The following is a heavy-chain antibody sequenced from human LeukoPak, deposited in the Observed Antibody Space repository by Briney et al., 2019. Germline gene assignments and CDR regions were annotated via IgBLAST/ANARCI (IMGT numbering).Heavy chain of an antibody. D-gene: IGHD4-17*01. J-gene: IGHJ6*03. CDR1: GYTLTELS. Sequence: ASVKVSCKVSGYTLTELSMHWVRPTPGKGLEWMGGFDTEDGETIYAQKFQGRVTMTEDTSTDTAYMELSSLRSEDTAVYYCATHRGNYGDSYYYYYMDVWGKGTTVTVSS. CDR2: FDTEDGET. V-gene: IGHV1-24*01. CDR3: ATHRGNYGDSYYYYYMDV.